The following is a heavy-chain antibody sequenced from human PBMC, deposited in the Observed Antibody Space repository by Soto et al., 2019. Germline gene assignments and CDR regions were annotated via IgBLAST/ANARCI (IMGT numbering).Heavy chain of an antibody. CDR3: VREGRGSFDF. V-gene: IGHV3-23*01. CDR1: GFIFTNYA. CDR2: IGGRGNSA. Sequence: PXGSLGLPCTASGFIFTNYAMNWVRQAPGKGLEWVSVIGGRGNSAYYADSVQVRFTISRDNSKNTLYLQMSSLTADDTDIYYCVREGRGSFDFWGRGTMVTV. D-gene: IGHD5-12*01. J-gene: IGHJ3*01.